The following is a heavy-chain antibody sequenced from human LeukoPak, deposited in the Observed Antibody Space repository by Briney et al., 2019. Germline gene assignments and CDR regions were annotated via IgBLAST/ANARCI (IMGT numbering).Heavy chain of an antibody. D-gene: IGHD6-13*01. J-gene: IGHJ4*02. V-gene: IGHV4-4*07. CDR3: ARQIASAGTAGFDF. CDR1: GGSISSYY. Sequence: SETLSLTCTVSGGSISSYYWSWIRQPAGKGLEWIGRIYSTGSSNYNPSLKSRITMSVDTSKNQFSLRLRSVTAADTAVYYCARQIASAGTAGFDFWGQGALVTVSS. CDR2: IYSTGSS.